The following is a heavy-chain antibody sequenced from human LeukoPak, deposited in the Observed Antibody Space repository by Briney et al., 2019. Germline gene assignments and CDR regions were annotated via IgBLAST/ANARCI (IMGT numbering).Heavy chain of an antibody. CDR3: AKEGSGSYSDYYFDY. Sequence: GGSLRLSCAASGFTFSAYAMSWVRQAPGKGLEWVSAISATGYDTYYADSVKGRFTISRDKFENTMSLQMNSLRVEDTAIYYCAKEGSGSYSDYYFDYWGQGILVTVSS. CDR1: GFTFSAYA. D-gene: IGHD3-10*01. J-gene: IGHJ4*02. CDR2: ISATGYDT. V-gene: IGHV3-23*01.